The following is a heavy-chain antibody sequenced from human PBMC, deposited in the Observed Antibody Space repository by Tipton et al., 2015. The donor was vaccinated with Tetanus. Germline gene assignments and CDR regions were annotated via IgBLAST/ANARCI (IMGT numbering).Heavy chain of an antibody. CDR1: GGSISGSGYF. D-gene: IGHD6-6*01. CDR2: IYYSGDT. CDR3: ARDQGGGRVVRLNWFGP. J-gene: IGHJ5*02. Sequence: TLSLTCNVSGGSISGSGYFWNWIRQFPGRGLEWIGYIYYSGDTFYNPSLKGRVAMSVDTSKNQFSLNLSSVTAADTAIYYCARDQGGGRVVRLNWFGPWGQGTLVTVSS. V-gene: IGHV4-31*03.